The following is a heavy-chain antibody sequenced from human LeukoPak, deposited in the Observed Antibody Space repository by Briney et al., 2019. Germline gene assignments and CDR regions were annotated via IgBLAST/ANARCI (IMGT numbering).Heavy chain of an antibody. CDR1: GGSVSSGSYY. Sequence: PSETLSLTCTVSGGSVSSGSYYWSWIRQPPGKGLEWIGYIYYSGSAKYNPSLKSRVTISVDTSKNQFSLKLTSVTAADTAVYYCARGFGDWGLSWFDPWGREPWSPSPQ. V-gene: IGHV4-61*01. CDR3: ARGFGDWGLSWFDP. D-gene: IGHD3-10*01. J-gene: IGHJ5*02. CDR2: IYYSGSA.